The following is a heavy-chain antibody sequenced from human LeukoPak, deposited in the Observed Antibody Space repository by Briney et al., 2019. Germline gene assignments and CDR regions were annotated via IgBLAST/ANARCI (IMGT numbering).Heavy chain of an antibody. J-gene: IGHJ6*02. CDR2: IYSGGSS. V-gene: IGHV3-53*01. Sequence: PGGSLRLSCAVSGFTVNSNYVSWVRQAPGKGLEWVSVIYSGGSSYYADSVRGRFTISRDNSKNTLYLQMNSLRAEDTAVYYCARGGYAHYYGMDVWGQGTTVTVSS. D-gene: IGHD5-18*01. CDR3: ARGGYAHYYGMDV. CDR1: GFTVNSNY.